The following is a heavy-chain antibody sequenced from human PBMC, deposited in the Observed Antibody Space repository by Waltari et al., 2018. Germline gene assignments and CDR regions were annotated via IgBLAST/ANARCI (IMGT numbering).Heavy chain of an antibody. V-gene: IGHV1-69-2*01. CDR2: IDPEDGET. D-gene: IGHD3-10*01. J-gene: IGHJ4*02. Sequence: EVELVQSGAEVKKPGATVKISCKASGYTFMDYFMPWVQPAPGKGLEWMGRIDPEDGETVYSEKFQGRVTITADTSTDTAYMELSSLTSGDTTVYYCAPLPGGSGQTFDYWGQGTLVTVSS. CDR1: GYTFMDYF. CDR3: APLPGGSGQTFDY.